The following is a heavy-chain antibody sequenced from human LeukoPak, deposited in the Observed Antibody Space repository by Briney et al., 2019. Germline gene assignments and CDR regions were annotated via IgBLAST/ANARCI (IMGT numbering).Heavy chain of an antibody. CDR2: ISSNVDGGTA. CDR1: GLTFSDAW. Sequence: PGGSLRLSCGVPGLTFSDAWLTWVRQGPGKGLEWVGLISSNVDGGTADYATTVKGRFTISRDDSKNMLYLQMNGLKTEDTAIYYCTKDLPFTAGGVIVHWGQGALVTVSS. V-gene: IGHV3-15*01. CDR3: TKDLPFTAGGVIVH. D-gene: IGHD3-16*01. J-gene: IGHJ5*02.